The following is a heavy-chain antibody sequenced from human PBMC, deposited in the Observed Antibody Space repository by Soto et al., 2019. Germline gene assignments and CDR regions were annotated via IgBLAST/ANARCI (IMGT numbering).Heavy chain of an antibody. CDR3: AKGGQWLVNFDY. J-gene: IGHJ4*02. D-gene: IGHD6-19*01. CDR1: GFTFSSYA. CDR2: ISGSGGST. Sequence: EVQLLESGGGLVQPGGSLRLSCAASGFTFSSYAMSWVRQAPGKGLEWVSAISGSGGSTYYADSVKGRFTISRDNSKNALYLQMNSLRAEDTAVYYCAKGGQWLVNFDYWGQGTLVTVSS. V-gene: IGHV3-23*01.